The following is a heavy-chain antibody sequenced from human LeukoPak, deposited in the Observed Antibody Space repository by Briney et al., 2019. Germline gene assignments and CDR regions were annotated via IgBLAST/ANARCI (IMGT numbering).Heavy chain of an antibody. CDR2: IAPMFTTS. CDR1: GGSFTNYA. V-gene: IGHV1-69*13. CDR3: ARVVQTGAFDI. J-gene: IGHJ3*02. D-gene: IGHD3-9*01. Sequence: GASVKVSCKASGGSFTNYAVSWLRQAPGHGLEWMGAIAPMFTTSDYAQKFRDRVTITADESTSTVYMDLRSLRSDDTAVYYCARVVQTGAFDIWGQGTMVTVSS.